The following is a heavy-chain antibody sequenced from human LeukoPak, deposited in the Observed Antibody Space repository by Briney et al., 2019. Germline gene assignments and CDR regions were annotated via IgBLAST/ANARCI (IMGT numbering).Heavy chain of an antibody. CDR3: ARDSYYYYMDV. J-gene: IGHJ6*03. D-gene: IGHD3-10*01. CDR2: ISGSTI. V-gene: IGHV3-48*01. CDR1: GFIFSSYS. Sequence: GGSLRLSCAASGFIFSSYSMNWVRQAPGKGLEWVSYISGSTIYYADSVKGRFTIYRDNAKNSLYLQMSSLRAEDTAVYYCARDSYYYYMDVWGKGTTVTVSS.